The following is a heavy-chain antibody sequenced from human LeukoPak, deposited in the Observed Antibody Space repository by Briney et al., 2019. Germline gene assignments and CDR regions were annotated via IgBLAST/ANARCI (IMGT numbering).Heavy chain of an antibody. Sequence: PGGSLRLSCAASGFTFSSYWMSWVRQAPGKGLEWVANIKQDGSEKYYVDSVKGRFTISRDNAKNSLYLQMNSLRAEDTAVYYCARGRIPYSSSNYYYYYMDVWGKGTPVTVSS. CDR3: ARGRIPYSSSNYYYYYMDV. V-gene: IGHV3-7*01. J-gene: IGHJ6*03. D-gene: IGHD6-6*01. CDR2: IKQDGSEK. CDR1: GFTFSSYW.